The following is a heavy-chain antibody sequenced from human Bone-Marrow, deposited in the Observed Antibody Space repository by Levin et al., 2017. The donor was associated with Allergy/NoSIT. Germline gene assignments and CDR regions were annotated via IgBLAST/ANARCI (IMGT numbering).Heavy chain of an antibody. CDR2: INWNGGSI. J-gene: IGHJ4*02. D-gene: IGHD6-6*01. Sequence: PGGSLRLSCAASGFTFDDYGMSWVRQAPGKGLEWVSGINWNGGSISYADSVKGRFTISRDNARNSLFLEMNTLRVEDTALYHYARYSSSSSPFDYWGQGILVTVSS. CDR3: ARYSSSSSPFDY. CDR1: GFTFDDYG. V-gene: IGHV3-20*01.